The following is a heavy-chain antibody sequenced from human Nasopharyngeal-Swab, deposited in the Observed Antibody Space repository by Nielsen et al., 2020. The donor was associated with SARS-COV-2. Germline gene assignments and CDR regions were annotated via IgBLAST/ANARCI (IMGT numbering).Heavy chain of an antibody. Sequence: ASVKVSCKASGYTFTSYGISWVRQAPGQGLEWMGWISAYNGNTNYAQKLQGRVTMTTDTSTSTAYMELRSLRSDDTAVYYCARAPVVVPAASGLAFNYRGQGTLVTVSS. CDR3: ARAPVVVPAASGLAFNY. J-gene: IGHJ4*02. CDR1: GYTFTSYG. D-gene: IGHD2-2*01. CDR2: ISAYNGNT. V-gene: IGHV1-18*01.